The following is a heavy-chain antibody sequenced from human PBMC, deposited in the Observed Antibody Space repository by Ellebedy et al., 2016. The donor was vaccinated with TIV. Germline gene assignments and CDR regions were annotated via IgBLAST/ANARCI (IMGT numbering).Heavy chain of an antibody. J-gene: IGHJ6*02. CDR2: ISWDGGST. CDR1: GFTFDDYT. D-gene: IGHD3-10*01. V-gene: IGHV3-43*01. Sequence: GGSLRLXXAASGFTFDDYTMHWVRQAPGKGLEWVSLISWDGGSTYYADSVKGRFTISRDNSKNSLYLQMNSLRAKDTAVYYCARDPGRILWFGEIRAEYYYYGMDVWGQGTTVTVSS. CDR3: ARDPGRILWFGEIRAEYYYYGMDV.